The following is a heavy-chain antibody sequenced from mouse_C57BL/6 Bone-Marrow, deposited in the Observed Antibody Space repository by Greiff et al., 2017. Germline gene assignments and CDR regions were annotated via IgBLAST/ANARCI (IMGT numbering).Heavy chain of an antibody. CDR2: IDPSDSYT. CDR1: GYTFTSYW. Sequence: QVQLQQPGAELVMPGASVKLSCKASGYTFTSYWMNWVKQRPGQGLEWIGEIDPSDSYTNYNQKFKGKSTLTVDKSSSTAYMQLSSLTSEDSAVYFCARWGHGDYWYFDVWGTGTTVTVSS. V-gene: IGHV1-69*01. J-gene: IGHJ1*03. CDR3: ARWGHGDYWYFDV. D-gene: IGHD2-13*01.